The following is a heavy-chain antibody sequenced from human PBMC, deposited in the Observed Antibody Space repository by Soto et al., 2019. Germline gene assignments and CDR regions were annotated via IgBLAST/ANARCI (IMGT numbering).Heavy chain of an antibody. V-gene: IGHV1-2*04. CDR3: ATDNSGIAAAGTFGALDY. J-gene: IGHJ4*02. D-gene: IGHD6-13*01. Sequence: ASVKGSCKASGYTFTGYYMHWVRQAPGQGLEWMGWINPNSGGTNYAQKFQGWVTMTRDTSISTAYMELSRLRSDDTAVYYCATDNSGIAAAGTFGALDYWGQGTLVTVSS. CDR2: INPNSGGT. CDR1: GYTFTGYY.